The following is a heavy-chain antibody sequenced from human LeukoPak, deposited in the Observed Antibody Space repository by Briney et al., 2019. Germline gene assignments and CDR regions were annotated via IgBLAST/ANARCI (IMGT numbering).Heavy chain of an antibody. CDR3: AKDRLFGDYDY. CDR1: GFTFSSYA. J-gene: IGHJ4*02. Sequence: GGSLRLSCAASGFTFSSYAMSWVRQAPGEGLGWVSAISGSGGSTYYADSVKGRFTISRDNSKNTLYLQMNSLRAEDTAVYYCAKDRLFGDYDYWGQGTLVTVSS. CDR2: ISGSGGST. D-gene: IGHD4-17*01. V-gene: IGHV3-23*01.